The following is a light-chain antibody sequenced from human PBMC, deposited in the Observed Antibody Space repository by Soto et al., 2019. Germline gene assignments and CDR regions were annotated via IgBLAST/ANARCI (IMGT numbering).Light chain of an antibody. CDR3: QQRSHWPPT. V-gene: IGKV3-11*01. CDR2: DAS. Sequence: EIVMTQSPATLSVSPGERATLSCRASQSLSSDLAWYQQKPGQAPRLLIYDASNRATGIPARFSGSGSGTDFTVTISSLEPEDFAVYYCQQRSHWPPTFGGGTKVEIK. CDR1: QSLSSD. J-gene: IGKJ4*01.